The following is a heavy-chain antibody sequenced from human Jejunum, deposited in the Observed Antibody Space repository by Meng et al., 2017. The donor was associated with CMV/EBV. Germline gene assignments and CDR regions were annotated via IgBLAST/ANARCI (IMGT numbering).Heavy chain of an antibody. Sequence: SCAASGFTDSTYWMHWVRQAPGKGLVWVSRIHSDGRGTTYADSVKGRFSISRDNAENTLYLQMNNLRAEDTAVYYCARGGIECFDLWGRGTLVTVSS. J-gene: IGHJ2*01. D-gene: IGHD3-10*01. V-gene: IGHV3-74*03. CDR3: ARGGIECFDL. CDR1: GFTDSTYW. CDR2: IHSDGRGT.